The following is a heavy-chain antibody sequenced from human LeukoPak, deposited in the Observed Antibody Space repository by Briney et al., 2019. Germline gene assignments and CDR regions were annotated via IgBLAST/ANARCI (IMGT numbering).Heavy chain of an antibody. CDR1: GFTFSDYY. J-gene: IGHJ5*02. V-gene: IGHV3-11*04. Sequence: PGGSLRLSCAASGFTFSDYYMSWIRQAPGKGLELVSKISGSGGTIYYADSVKGRFTISRDNAKNSLYLQMNSLRAEDTAVYYCARAHDFWSGYFGFDPWGQGTLVTVSS. CDR2: ISGSGGTI. D-gene: IGHD3-3*01. CDR3: ARAHDFWSGYFGFDP.